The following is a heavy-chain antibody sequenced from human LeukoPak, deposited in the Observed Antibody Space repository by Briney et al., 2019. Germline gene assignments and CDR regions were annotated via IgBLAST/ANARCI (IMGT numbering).Heavy chain of an antibody. CDR3: VRVVPGGASFDS. D-gene: IGHD3-16*01. V-gene: IGHV4-59*02. J-gene: IGHJ4*02. CDR2: IHYSGHT. CDR1: GASVTTYY. Sequence: SETLFLTCTVSGASVTTYYWSWIRQPPGKGLEWIAYIHYSGHTNSNPSLNSRVSISVDTTKNQFSLTLTSLTTADTAVYYCVRVVPGGASFDSWGQGTLVTVSS.